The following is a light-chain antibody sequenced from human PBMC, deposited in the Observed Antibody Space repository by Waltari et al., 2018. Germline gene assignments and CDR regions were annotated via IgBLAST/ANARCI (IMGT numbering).Light chain of an antibody. V-gene: IGKV1-12*01. J-gene: IGKJ1*01. CDR2: DAS. CDR1: QGISKP. CDR3: QQYHNRPRV. Sequence: MTQSPSSVSASVGDRVTLTCRASQGISKPFTWYQHKPGKAPKLLIYDASSLHSGVPSRFSGSGSGTEFTLTISSLQPEDFAIYYCQQYHNRPRVFGQGTKVEIK.